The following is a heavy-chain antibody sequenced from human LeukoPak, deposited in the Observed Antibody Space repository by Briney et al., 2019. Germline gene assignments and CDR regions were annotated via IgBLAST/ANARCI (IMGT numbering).Heavy chain of an antibody. V-gene: IGHV3-30*01. CDR3: ARSTYYYGSGTFYSGGPFDS. CDR1: GFTFKGYA. Sequence: RASLRPSCVASGFTFKGYALHWVRQAPGQGLEWVAVVSNDGQNNFYSDSVRGRFSISRDNSRDTLYLQMDGLRSADTGLYFCARSTYYYGSGTFYSGGPFDSWGQDTVHRVSS. D-gene: IGHD3-10*01. CDR2: VSNDGQNN. J-gene: IGHJ4*02.